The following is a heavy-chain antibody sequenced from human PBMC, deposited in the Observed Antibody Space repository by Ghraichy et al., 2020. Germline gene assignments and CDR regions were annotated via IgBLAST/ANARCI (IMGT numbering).Heavy chain of an antibody. D-gene: IGHD3-22*01. J-gene: IGHJ5*02. Sequence: TLSLTCTVSGGSISSGGYYWSWIRQHPGKGLEWIGYIYYSGSTYYNPSLKSRVTISVDTSKNQFSLKLSSVTAADTAVYYCARGDYSGYYVGYNWFDPWGQGTLVTVSS. CDR2: IYYSGST. V-gene: IGHV4-31*03. CDR3: ARGDYSGYYVGYNWFDP. CDR1: GGSISSGGYY.